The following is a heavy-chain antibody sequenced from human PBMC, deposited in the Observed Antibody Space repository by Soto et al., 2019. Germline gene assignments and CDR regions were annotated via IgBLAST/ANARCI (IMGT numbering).Heavy chain of an antibody. V-gene: IGHV4-39*01. CDR3: ARNPYCSLTHCYDYLSDT. CDR2: IYYSGSA. Sequence: SETLSLTCTVSGGSISSTSYYWGWIRQPPGKGLEWIGCIYYSGSANYNPSLKSRVTISVDTSKNQFSLKLSSVTAADTAVYYCARNPYCSLTHCYDYLSDTCGQRTLVTVS. J-gene: IGHJ5*02. D-gene: IGHD2-2*01. CDR1: GGSISSTSYY.